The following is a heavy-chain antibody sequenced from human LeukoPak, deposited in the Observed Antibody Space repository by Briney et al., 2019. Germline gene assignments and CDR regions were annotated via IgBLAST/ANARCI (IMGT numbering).Heavy chain of an antibody. J-gene: IGHJ6*02. CDR1: GGSISSYY. CDR2: IYYSGST. D-gene: IGHD1-26*01. CDR3: ASSTTPDYYYGMDV. Sequence: SETLSLTCTVSGGSISSYYWSWIRQPPGKGLEWIGYIYYSGSTNYNPSLKSRVTISVDTSKNQFSLKLSSVTAADTAVYYCASSTTPDYYYGMDVWGQGTTVTVSS. V-gene: IGHV4-59*08.